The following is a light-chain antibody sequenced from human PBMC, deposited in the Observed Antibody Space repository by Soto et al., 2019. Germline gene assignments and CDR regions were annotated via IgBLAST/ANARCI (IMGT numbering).Light chain of an antibody. CDR2: GPS. V-gene: IGKV3-20*01. J-gene: IGKJ2*01. Sequence: EVVLTQSPGTLSLSPGERATLSCRASQSVSRRYLAWYQQKPGQAPRLLIFGPSSRATGIPDRFSGSGSGNDFPLTIRCRGPEDFAVYFCLQYDSSPPRYNFGQGTKLEIK. CDR3: LQYDSSPPRYN. CDR1: QSVSRRY.